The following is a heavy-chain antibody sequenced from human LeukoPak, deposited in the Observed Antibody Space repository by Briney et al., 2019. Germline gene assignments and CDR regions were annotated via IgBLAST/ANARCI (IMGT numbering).Heavy chain of an antibody. V-gene: IGHV4-59*08. J-gene: IGHJ4*02. Sequence: SETLSLTCTVSGGSISSYYRSWIRQPPGKGLEWIGYIYYSGSTNYNPSLKSRVTISVDTSKNQFSLKLSSVTAADTAVYYCARHGPRLVPFDYWGQGTLVTVSS. CDR1: GGSISSYY. CDR3: ARHGPRLVPFDY. D-gene: IGHD6-6*01. CDR2: IYYSGST.